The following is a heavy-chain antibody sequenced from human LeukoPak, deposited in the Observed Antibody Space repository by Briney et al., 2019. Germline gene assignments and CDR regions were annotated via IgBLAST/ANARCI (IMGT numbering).Heavy chain of an antibody. CDR3: ARGLTGIDY. V-gene: IGHV4-30-4*01. CDR1: GDSISSGADY. J-gene: IGHJ4*02. CDR2: IHYSGTT. Sequence: SETLSLTCTVSGDSISSGADYWNWIRQPPGKGLEWIGYIHYSGTTYYNPSLKSRVTISVDTSKNQFSLKLSSVTAADAAVYYCARGLTGIDYWGQGTLVTVSS. D-gene: IGHD3-9*01.